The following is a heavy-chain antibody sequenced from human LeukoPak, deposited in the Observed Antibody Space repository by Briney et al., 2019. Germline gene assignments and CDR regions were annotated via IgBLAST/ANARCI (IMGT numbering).Heavy chain of an antibody. D-gene: IGHD2-2*01. V-gene: IGHV1-69*13. CDR2: IIPIFGTA. Sequence: ASVKVSCKASGGTFSSYAISWVRQAPGQGLEWMGGIIPIFGTANYAQKFQGRVTITADESTSTVYMELSSLRSEDTAVYYCARWAGVAAAGQGWFDPWGQGTLVTVSS. CDR1: GGTFSSYA. J-gene: IGHJ5*02. CDR3: ARWAGVAAAGQGWFDP.